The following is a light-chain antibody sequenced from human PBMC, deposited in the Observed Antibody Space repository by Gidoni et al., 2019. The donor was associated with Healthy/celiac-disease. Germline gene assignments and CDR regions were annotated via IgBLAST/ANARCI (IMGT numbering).Light chain of an antibody. Sequence: ESVLTKSPGTLSLSPGERATLSCRASQSVSSSYLAWYQQKPGQAPRLLIYGASSRAPGIPDRFSGSGCGTDFTLTSSRLEPEDFAVYYCQQYGSSPYSFGQGTKLEIK. CDR1: QSVSSSY. J-gene: IGKJ2*03. CDR3: QQYGSSPYS. CDR2: GAS. V-gene: IGKV3-20*01.